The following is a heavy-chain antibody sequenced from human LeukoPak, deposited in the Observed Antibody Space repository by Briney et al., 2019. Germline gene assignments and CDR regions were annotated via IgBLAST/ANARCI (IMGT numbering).Heavy chain of an antibody. CDR2: INHSGST. D-gene: IGHD7-27*01. J-gene: IGHJ4*02. V-gene: IGHV4-34*01. CDR3: AGWGNWGSSSFDY. Sequence: PSETLSLTCAVYGGSFSGYYWSWIRQPPGKGLEGIGEINHSGSTNYNPSLKSRVTISVDTSKNQFSLKLSSVTAADTAVYYCAGWGNWGSSSFDYWGQGTLVTVSS. CDR1: GGSFSGYY.